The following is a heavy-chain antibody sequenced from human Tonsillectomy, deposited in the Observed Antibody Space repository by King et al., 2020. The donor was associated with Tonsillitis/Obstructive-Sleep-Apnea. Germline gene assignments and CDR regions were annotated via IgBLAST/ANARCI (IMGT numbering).Heavy chain of an antibody. V-gene: IGHV3-30*04. CDR1: GFTFSNYA. Sequence: QLVQSGGAVVQPGRSLRLSCAASGFTFSNYAMHWVRQAPDKGLEWVAVISYDGSNQYYADSVKGRFTISRDTSKNTLYLQMNSLRADDTSVYYCAREGGLQYYFDYWGQGTLVTVSS. CDR3: AREGGLQYYFDY. CDR2: ISYDGSNQ. J-gene: IGHJ4*02. D-gene: IGHD3-9*01.